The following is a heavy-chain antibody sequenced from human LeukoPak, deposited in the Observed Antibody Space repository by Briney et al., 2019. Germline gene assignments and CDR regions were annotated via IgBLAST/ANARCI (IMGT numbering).Heavy chain of an antibody. J-gene: IGHJ4*02. V-gene: IGHV1-2*02. Sequence: ASVKVSCKASGYTFTSYDINWVRQATGQGLEWMGWINPNSGGTNYAQKFQGRVTMTRDTSISTAYMELSRLRSGDTAVYYCARATGGSYDPFDYWGQGTLVTVSS. CDR1: GYTFTSYD. CDR2: INPNSGGT. CDR3: ARATGGSYDPFDY. D-gene: IGHD1-26*01.